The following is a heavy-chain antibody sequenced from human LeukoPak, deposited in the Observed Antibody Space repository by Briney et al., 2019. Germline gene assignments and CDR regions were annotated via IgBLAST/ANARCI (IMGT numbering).Heavy chain of an antibody. CDR2: ISDSGGRT. Sequence: PGGSLRLSCAVSGITLSNYGMSWVRQAPGKGLEWVAGISDSGGRTNYADSVKGRFTISRDNPKNTLYLQMNSLRAEDTAVYFCAKRGVVIRVILVGFHKEAYYFDSWGQRALVTLSS. D-gene: IGHD3-22*01. CDR1: GITLSNYG. V-gene: IGHV3-23*01. CDR3: AKRGVVIRVILVGFHKEAYYFDS. J-gene: IGHJ4*02.